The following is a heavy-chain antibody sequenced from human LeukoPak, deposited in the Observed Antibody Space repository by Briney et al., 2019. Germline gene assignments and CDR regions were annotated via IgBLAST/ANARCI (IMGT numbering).Heavy chain of an antibody. V-gene: IGHV3-53*01. D-gene: IGHD2/OR15-2a*01. CDR3: VRGKAKNRYAFDI. J-gene: IGHJ3*02. Sequence: GGSLRLSCAASGFTVSSNYMSWVRQAPGRGLEWVSLIYSGGSTYYTDSVKGRFTISRDNSKNTLYLQMNSLRAEDTAVYYCVRGKAKNRYAFDIWGQGTMVTVSS. CDR1: GFTVSSNY. CDR2: IYSGGST.